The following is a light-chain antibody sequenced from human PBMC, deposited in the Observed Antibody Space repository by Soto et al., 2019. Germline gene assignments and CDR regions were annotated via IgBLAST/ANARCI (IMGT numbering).Light chain of an antibody. CDR2: DAS. Sequence: AIQVTQSPSSLSASVGDRVTITCRASQGISNALAWYQQNPGKAPQLLIYDASTLESGVPSRFSGRGSGTDFTLTNSSLQPEDFATYYCQQFKTDPITFGQGTRLE. CDR3: QQFKTDPIT. J-gene: IGKJ5*01. CDR1: QGISNA. V-gene: IGKV1-13*02.